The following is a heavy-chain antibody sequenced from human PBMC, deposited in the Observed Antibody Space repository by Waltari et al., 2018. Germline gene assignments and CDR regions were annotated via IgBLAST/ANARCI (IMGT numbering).Heavy chain of an antibody. CDR3: AKARGRYQLLFDY. J-gene: IGHJ4*02. Sequence: EVQLVESGGVVVQPGGSLRLSCAASGFTFDDYAMNWVRQAPGKGLEWVSLINCDCATYYADSVKGRFTISRDNSKNSLYLQLNSLRAEDTALYYCAKARGRYQLLFDYWGQGTLVTVSS. V-gene: IGHV3-43D*03. CDR1: GFTFDDYA. CDR2: INCDCAT. D-gene: IGHD2-2*01.